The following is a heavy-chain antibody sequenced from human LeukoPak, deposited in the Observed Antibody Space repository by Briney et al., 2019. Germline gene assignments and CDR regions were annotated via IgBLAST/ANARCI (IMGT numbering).Heavy chain of an antibody. D-gene: IGHD3-9*01. J-gene: IGHJ4*02. CDR2: IYTTGST. V-gene: IGHV4-4*09. CDR3: ARQRDDILTGYSYCFDY. Sequence: SQTLSLTCTVSGGSISNYYWSWIRQPPGKGMEWIGYIYTTGSTNYNPSLTSRVTMSVDTSKNQFSLKLSSVTTADTAVYYCARQRDDILTGYSYCFDYWGQGTLVTVSS. CDR1: GGSISNYY.